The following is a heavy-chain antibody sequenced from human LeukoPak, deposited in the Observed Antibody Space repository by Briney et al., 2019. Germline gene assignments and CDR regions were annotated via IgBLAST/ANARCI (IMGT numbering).Heavy chain of an antibody. CDR3: ARENYGSGSYYKTRLDY. V-gene: IGHV3-7*01. CDR2: IKQDGSEK. J-gene: IGHJ4*02. D-gene: IGHD3-10*01. Sequence: GGSLRLSCAASGFTFSSYWMSWVRQAPGKGLEWVANIKQDGSEKYYVDSVKGRFTISRDNAKNSLYLQMNSLRAEDTAVYYCARENYGSGSYYKTRLDYWGQGILVTVSS. CDR1: GFTFSSYW.